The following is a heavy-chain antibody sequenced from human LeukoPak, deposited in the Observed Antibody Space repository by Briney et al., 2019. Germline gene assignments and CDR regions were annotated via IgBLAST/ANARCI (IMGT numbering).Heavy chain of an antibody. CDR2: VYYSGTT. J-gene: IGHJ5*02. D-gene: IGHD2-15*01. Sequence: SETLSLTCTFSGGSISRSSYYWGWIRQPPGKGLEWITTVYYSGTTYYNSYLKSRVTISVDTSKNQFSLKLTSVTAADTAVYYCARHSCSGGSCYGPYNWFDPWGQGTLVTVSS. CDR1: GGSISRSSYY. CDR3: ARHSCSGGSCYGPYNWFDP. V-gene: IGHV4-39*07.